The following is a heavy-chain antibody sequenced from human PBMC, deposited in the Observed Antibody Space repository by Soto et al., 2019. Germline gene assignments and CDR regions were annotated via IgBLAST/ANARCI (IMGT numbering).Heavy chain of an antibody. CDR2: VYYTGTT. CDR1: GGSIGSYH. D-gene: IGHD4-17*01. Sequence: SETLSLTCTVPGGSIGSYHWSWVRQPPGKGLEWIASVYYTGTTNYNPSLGSRVTISIGGPGNRFSLEITSVTAADTAIDYCARDTVLTGMFDFCGQGTLVTVSS. V-gene: IGHV4-59*01. CDR3: ARDTVLTGMFDF. J-gene: IGHJ4*02.